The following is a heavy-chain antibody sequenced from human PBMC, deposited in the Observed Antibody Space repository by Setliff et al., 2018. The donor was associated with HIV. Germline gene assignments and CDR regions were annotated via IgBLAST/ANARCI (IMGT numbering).Heavy chain of an antibody. D-gene: IGHD3-3*01. CDR3: ARDRKSLGYNFWSGFRPDAAFDI. CDR1: GGSISSYY. J-gene: IGHJ3*02. CDR2: IYYSGST. V-gene: IGHV4-59*01. Sequence: PSETLSLTCTVSGGSISSYYWSWIRQPPGKGLEWIGYIYYSGSTNYNPSLKSRVTISVDTSTNQFSLRLSSVTAADTAVYYCARDRKSLGYNFWSGFRPDAAFDIWGQGTMVTVSS.